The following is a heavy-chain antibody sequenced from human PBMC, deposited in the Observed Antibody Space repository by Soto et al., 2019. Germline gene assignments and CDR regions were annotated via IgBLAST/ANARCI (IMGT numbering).Heavy chain of an antibody. CDR3: AREPATAKPEGVDF. CDR1: GYGFTTRA. J-gene: IGHJ4*02. D-gene: IGHD1-1*01. V-gene: IGHV1-2*02. CDR2: INPNSGGT. Sequence: QVQLVQSGPEVKEPGASVKVSCKSSGYGFTTRAVNWVRQAPGYGLEWMGWINPNSGGTKYAPKFQGGVTMTRDTSITTAYMELSRLRSGDTAVYYCAREPATAKPEGVDFWGQGTLVTVSS.